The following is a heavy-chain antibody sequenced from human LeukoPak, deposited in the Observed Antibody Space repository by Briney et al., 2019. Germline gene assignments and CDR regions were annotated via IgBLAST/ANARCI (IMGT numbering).Heavy chain of an antibody. V-gene: IGHV3-48*03. CDR1: GFTFSSYE. Sequence: GGSLRLYCAASGFTFSSYEMSCVRQAIGLGLEWVSYISSSGSTIYYADSVKGRFTISRDNAKNSLYLQMNSLRAEDTAVYYCARGSGYQSDYWGQGTLVTVSS. D-gene: IGHD3-22*01. CDR2: ISSSGSTI. J-gene: IGHJ4*02. CDR3: ARGSGYQSDY.